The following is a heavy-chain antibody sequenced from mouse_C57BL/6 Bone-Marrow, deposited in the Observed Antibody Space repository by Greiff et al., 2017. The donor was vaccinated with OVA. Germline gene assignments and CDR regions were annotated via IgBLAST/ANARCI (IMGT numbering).Heavy chain of an antibody. V-gene: IGHV1-81*01. CDR3: ARSRWNDYDGEGYYAMDY. J-gene: IGHJ4*01. Sequence: VQLQQSGAELARPGASVKLSCKASGYTFTSYGISWVKQRTGQGLEWIGEIYPRSGNTYYNEKFKGKATLTADKSSSTAYMELRSLTSEDSAVYFCARSRWNDYDGEGYYAMDYWGQGTSVTVSS. CDR1: GYTFTSYG. CDR2: IYPRSGNT. D-gene: IGHD2-4*01.